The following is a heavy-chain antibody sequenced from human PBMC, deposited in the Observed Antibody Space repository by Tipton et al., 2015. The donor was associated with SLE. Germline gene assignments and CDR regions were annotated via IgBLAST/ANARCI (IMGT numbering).Heavy chain of an antibody. D-gene: IGHD7-27*01. Sequence: TLSLTCTVSGGSISSSSYYWGGVRQPPGKGLEWIGSIYYSGSTYYNPSLKSRVTISVDTSKNQFSLKLSSVTAADTAAYYCARVPPDWGGDYYMDVWGKGTTATVSS. CDR3: ARVPPDWGGDYYMDV. V-gene: IGHV4-39*07. CDR2: IYYSGST. J-gene: IGHJ6*03. CDR1: GGSISSSSYY.